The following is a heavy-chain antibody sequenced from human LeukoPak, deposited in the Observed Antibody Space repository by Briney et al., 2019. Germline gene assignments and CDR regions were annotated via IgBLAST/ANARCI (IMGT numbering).Heavy chain of an antibody. V-gene: IGHV3-21*01. Sequence: GGSLRLSCAASGFTFSYYSMTWVRQSPGKGLEWVSSISRSSTYTYYADSLKGRIAISRDNSKNSLYLQMNSLRVEDTAVYYCARGDYYDSSGYPDPWDYWGQGTLVTVSS. CDR2: ISRSSTYT. J-gene: IGHJ4*02. CDR3: ARGDYYDSSGYPDPWDY. D-gene: IGHD3-22*01. CDR1: GFTFSYYS.